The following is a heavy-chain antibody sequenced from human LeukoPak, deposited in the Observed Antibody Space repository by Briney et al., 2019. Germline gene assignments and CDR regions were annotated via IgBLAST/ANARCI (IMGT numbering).Heavy chain of an antibody. CDR3: ARVGSGLTPLDS. D-gene: IGHD6-19*01. CDR2: ISSRSSYI. Sequence: GGSLRLSWAASGFIFSIYSMNWVRQAPGKGLEWVSSISSRSSYIFYADSGKGRLTISRDKATNSLYLQMNSLRAEDTAVYYCARVGSGLTPLDSWGQGTLVTVSS. J-gene: IGHJ4*02. V-gene: IGHV3-21*01. CDR1: GFIFSIYS.